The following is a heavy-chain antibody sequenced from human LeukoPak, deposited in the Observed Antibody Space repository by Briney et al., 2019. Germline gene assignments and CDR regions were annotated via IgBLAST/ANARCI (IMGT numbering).Heavy chain of an antibody. CDR3: AKDLREYTSSWYVVGYFDY. D-gene: IGHD6-13*01. CDR2: ISWNSGTI. J-gene: IGHJ4*02. V-gene: IGHV3-9*01. CDR1: GFTFNDYG. Sequence: PGGSLRLSCAASGFTFNDYGMHWVRQAPGKGLEWVSGISWNSGTIDYAESVMCRFTISRDNAKNSLYLQMNSLRAEDTALYSCAKDLREYTSSWYVVGYFDYWGRGTLVTVSS.